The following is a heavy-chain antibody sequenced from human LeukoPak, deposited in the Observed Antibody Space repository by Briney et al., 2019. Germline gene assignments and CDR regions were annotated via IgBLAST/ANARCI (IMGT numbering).Heavy chain of an antibody. D-gene: IGHD3-22*01. CDR1: GDSINSLDL. J-gene: IGHJ4*02. V-gene: IGHV4-4*02. Sequence: SGILSLTCTVSGDSINSLDLWSWVRQPPGKGLEWIGEMYLSGTTHSNPSVKSRVTTSIDKSKNQFFLNLSSVTAADTAVYYCAGLVGRYSSGLYYYYFDYWGQGTLVTVSS. CDR2: MYLSGTT. CDR3: AGLVGRYSSGLYYYYFDY.